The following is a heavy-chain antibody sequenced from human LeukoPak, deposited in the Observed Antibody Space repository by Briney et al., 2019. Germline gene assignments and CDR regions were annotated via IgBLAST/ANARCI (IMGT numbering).Heavy chain of an antibody. CDR2: INPYSGGT. CDR1: GYTFTGYY. D-gene: IGHD3-10*01. CDR3: ARVGGAGYGSGSFPFDY. Sequence: ASVKVSCKASGYTFTGYYIHWVRQAPGQGLEWMGRINPYSGGTNYTQKFQGRVTLTRDTSISTAYTELSRLTSDDTAVYYCARVGGAGYGSGSFPFDYWGQGTLVTVSS. J-gene: IGHJ4*02. V-gene: IGHV1-2*06.